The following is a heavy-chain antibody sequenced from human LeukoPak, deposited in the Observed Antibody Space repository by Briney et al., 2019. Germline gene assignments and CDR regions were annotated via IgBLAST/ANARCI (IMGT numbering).Heavy chain of an antibody. V-gene: IGHV1-69*06. CDR3: ASGGKYYYGSGSYYSGAHYYYYYMDV. Sequence: ASVKVSCKASGGTFSSYAISWVRQAPGQGLEWMGGIIPIFGTANYAHKFQGRVTITADKSTSTAYMELSSLRSEDTAVYYCASGGKYYYGSGSYYSGAHYYYYYMDVWGKGTTVTVSS. D-gene: IGHD3-10*01. CDR2: IIPIFGTA. CDR1: GGTFSSYA. J-gene: IGHJ6*03.